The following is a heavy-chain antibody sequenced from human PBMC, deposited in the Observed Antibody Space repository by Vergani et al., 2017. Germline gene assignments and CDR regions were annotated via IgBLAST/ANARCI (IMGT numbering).Heavy chain of an antibody. CDR1: GFTFDDYA. D-gene: IGHD3-22*01. CDR2: ISGSGGST. J-gene: IGHJ4*02. CDR3: AKETTITMIVD. V-gene: IGHV3-23*04. Sequence: EVQLVESGAGLVQPGRSLRLSCAASGFTFDDYAMHWVRQAPGKGLEWVSGISGSGGSTYYADSVKGRFTISRDNSKNTLYLQMNSLRAEDTAVYYCAKETTITMIVDWGQGTLVTVSS.